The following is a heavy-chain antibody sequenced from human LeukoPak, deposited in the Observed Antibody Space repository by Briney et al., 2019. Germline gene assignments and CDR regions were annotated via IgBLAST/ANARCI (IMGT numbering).Heavy chain of an antibody. J-gene: IGHJ4*02. CDR3: AKDTDSSGWYSDY. D-gene: IGHD6-19*01. CDR2: IIPIFGTA. CDR1: GGTFSSYA. V-gene: IGHV1-69*13. Sequence: ASVKVSCKASGGTFSSYAISWVRQAPGQGLEWMGGIIPIFGTANYAQKFQGRVTITADESTSTAYMELSSLRSEDTALYYCAKDTDSSGWYSDYWGQGTLVTVSS.